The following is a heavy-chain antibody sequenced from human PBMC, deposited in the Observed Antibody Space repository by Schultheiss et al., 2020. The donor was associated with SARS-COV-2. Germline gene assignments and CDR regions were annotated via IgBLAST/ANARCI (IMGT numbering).Heavy chain of an antibody. D-gene: IGHD6-13*01. V-gene: IGHV3-48*04. J-gene: IGHJ4*02. CDR1: GFTFSSYS. Sequence: GGSLRLSCAASGFTFSSYSMNWVRQAPGKGLEWVSYISSSSSTMFYADSVKGRFTISRDNAKNSLYLQMNSLRAEDTAVYYCARGGYSSSWYDYWGQGTPVTVSS. CDR3: ARGGYSSSWYDY. CDR2: ISSSSSTM.